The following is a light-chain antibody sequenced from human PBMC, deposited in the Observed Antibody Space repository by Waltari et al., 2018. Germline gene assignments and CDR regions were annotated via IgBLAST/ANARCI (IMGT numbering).Light chain of an antibody. Sequence: LVLSQSPATLSVSPGESATLPFRASQRISINLAWYQQKTGQSPRLLIYGASTRAPGIPARFSGTGSGTEFTLTISSLQPEDFAVYYCQRYNDWPPRPTFGQGTKVEI. J-gene: IGKJ1*01. V-gene: IGKV3-15*01. CDR3: QRYNDWPPRPT. CDR2: GAS. CDR1: QRISIN.